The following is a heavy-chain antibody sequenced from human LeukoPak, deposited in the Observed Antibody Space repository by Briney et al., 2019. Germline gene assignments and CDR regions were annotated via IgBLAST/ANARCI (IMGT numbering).Heavy chain of an antibody. J-gene: IGHJ4*02. CDR2: IYSGGST. CDR1: RFTVSSNY. Sequence: GGSLRLSCAASRFTVSSNYMSWVRQAPGKGLEWVSVIYSGGSTYYADSVKGRLTISRDNSKNTLYLQMNSLRAEDTAVYYCARSSTPLQVGDFDYWGQGTLVTVSS. CDR3: ARSSTPLQVGDFDY. V-gene: IGHV3-66*01. D-gene: IGHD1-26*01.